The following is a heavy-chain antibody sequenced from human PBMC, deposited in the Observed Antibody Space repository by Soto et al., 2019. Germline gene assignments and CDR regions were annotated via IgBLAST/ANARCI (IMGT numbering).Heavy chain of an antibody. CDR2: IYPGDSDT. CDR1: GYSFTTYW. Sequence: PGESLKISCKGSGYSFTTYWIGWVRQVPGKGLEWMGIIYPGDSDTRYSPSFQGQVTVSADKSISTAYLQWSSLKASDTAMYYCGRLGFEYDPSTPYYTVLHYYGVDVWGQGTGVTVSS. CDR3: GRLGFEYDPSTPYYTVLHYYGVDV. D-gene: IGHD3-3*01. J-gene: IGHJ6*02. V-gene: IGHV5-51*01.